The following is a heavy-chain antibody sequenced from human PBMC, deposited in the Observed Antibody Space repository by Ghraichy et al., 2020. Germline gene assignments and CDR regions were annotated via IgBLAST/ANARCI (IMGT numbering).Heavy chain of an antibody. CDR2: LHIPPRRP. CDR3: AKVAGVNRREILYFFDY. J-gene: IGHJ4*01. Sequence: GESLNISCAASGFPFSSYFIHFFLQSPFPFPPLPPRLHIPPRRPSSPDFGKGRFTISRDNAKNTLSLDMDSLRADDTAVYYCAKVAGVNRREILYFFDYWGQGTLVTVSS. CDR1: GFPFSSYF. V-gene: IGHV3-74*01. D-gene: IGHD4/OR15-4a*01.